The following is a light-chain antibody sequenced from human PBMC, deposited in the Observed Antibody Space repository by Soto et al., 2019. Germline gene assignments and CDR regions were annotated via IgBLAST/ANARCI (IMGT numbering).Light chain of an antibody. CDR3: HQYGRSPWT. V-gene: IGKV3-20*01. Sequence: EIVLTQSPGTLSLSQGERATLSCRSSESVASNYLAWYQHKPGQAPRLLFFGASNRATAIPDRFSGSGSGTDFTLTISRVEPEDFAVYYCHQYGRSPWTLGQGTKVDI. CDR1: ESVASNY. J-gene: IGKJ1*01. CDR2: GAS.